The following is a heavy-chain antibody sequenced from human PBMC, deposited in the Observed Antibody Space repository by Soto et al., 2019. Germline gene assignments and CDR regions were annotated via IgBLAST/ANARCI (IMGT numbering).Heavy chain of an antibody. V-gene: IGHV3-30*18. CDR1: GFTFSSYG. Sequence: QVQLVESGGGVVQPGRSLRLSCAASGFTFSSYGMHWVRQAPGKGLEWVAVISYDGSNKYYADSVKSRFTISRDNSKNTLYLQMNSLRAEDTAVYYCAKGWAMVEFYFDYWGQGTLVTVSS. J-gene: IGHJ4*02. D-gene: IGHD2-8*01. CDR2: ISYDGSNK. CDR3: AKGWAMVEFYFDY.